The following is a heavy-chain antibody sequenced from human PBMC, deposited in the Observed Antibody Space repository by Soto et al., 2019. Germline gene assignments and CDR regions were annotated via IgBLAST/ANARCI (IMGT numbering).Heavy chain of an antibody. CDR3: AKGQSGDFHY. CDR1: GFTFSSYT. Sequence: DVPLLESGGGLVQPGASLRLSCVASGFTFSSYTMSWVRQAPGKGLEWVSAISGSGGGTYYADSVKGRFTISRDNSKNTLYLQVNSLRAEDTAVYYCAKGQSGDFHYWGQGTLVTVSP. V-gene: IGHV3-23*01. J-gene: IGHJ4*02. CDR2: ISGSGGGT. D-gene: IGHD1-26*01.